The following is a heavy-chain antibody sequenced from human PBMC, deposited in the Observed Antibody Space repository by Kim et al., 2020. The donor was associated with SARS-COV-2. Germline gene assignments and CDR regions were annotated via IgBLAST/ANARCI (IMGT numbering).Heavy chain of an antibody. D-gene: IGHD3-9*01. Sequence: SETLSLTCTVSGGSISSYYWSWIRQPPGKGLEWIGYIYYSGSTNYNPSLKSRVTISVDTSKNQFSLKLSSVTAADTAVYYCARDTWFETYYDILTGYSDSYYYGMDVWGQGTTVTVSS. CDR3: ARDTWFETYYDILTGYSDSYYYGMDV. V-gene: IGHV4-59*01. CDR1: GGSISSYY. CDR2: IYYSGST. J-gene: IGHJ6*02.